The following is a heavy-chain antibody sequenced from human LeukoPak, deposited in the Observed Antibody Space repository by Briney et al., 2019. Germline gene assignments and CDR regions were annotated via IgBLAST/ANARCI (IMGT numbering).Heavy chain of an antibody. Sequence: PGGSLRLSCAASGFTFSSYAMSWVRQAPGQGLEWVSAISGSGGSTYYADSVKGRFTISRENSKNTQYLQMNSLRAEDTAVYYCAKADITMIVVVTQYAFDIWGQGTMVTVSS. CDR3: AKADITMIVVVTQYAFDI. V-gene: IGHV3-23*01. CDR2: ISGSGGST. CDR1: GFTFSSYA. D-gene: IGHD3-22*01. J-gene: IGHJ3*02.